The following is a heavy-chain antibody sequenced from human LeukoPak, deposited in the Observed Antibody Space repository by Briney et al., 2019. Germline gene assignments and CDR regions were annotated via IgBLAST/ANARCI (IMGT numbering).Heavy chain of an antibody. D-gene: IGHD3-22*01. CDR2: IRYDGSNK. J-gene: IGHJ4*02. V-gene: IGHV3-30*02. Sequence: GGSLRLSCAASGFTFSSYGMYWVRQAPGKGLEWVAFIRYDGSNKYYADSVKGRFTISRDNSKNTLYLQMNSLRAEDTAVYYCAKAYDSSGYYETNFDYWGQGTLVTVSS. CDR1: GFTFSSYG. CDR3: AKAYDSSGYYETNFDY.